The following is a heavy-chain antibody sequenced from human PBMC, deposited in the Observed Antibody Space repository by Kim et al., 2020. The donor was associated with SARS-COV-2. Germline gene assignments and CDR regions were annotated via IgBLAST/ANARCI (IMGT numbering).Heavy chain of an antibody. CDR1: GFTFTSSA. CDR3: AAGSNYSIYYYYGMDV. V-gene: IGHV1-58*01. Sequence: SVKVSCKASGFTFTSSAVQWVRQARGQRLEWIGWIVVGSGNTNYAQKFQERVTITRDMSTSTAYMELSSLRSEDTAVYYCAAGSNYSIYYYYGMDVWGQGTTVTVSS. CDR2: IVVGSGNT. J-gene: IGHJ6*02. D-gene: IGHD4-4*01.